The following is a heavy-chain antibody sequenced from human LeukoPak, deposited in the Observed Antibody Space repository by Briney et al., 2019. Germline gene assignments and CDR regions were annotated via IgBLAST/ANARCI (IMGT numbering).Heavy chain of an antibody. Sequence: SETLSLTCAVSGYSISSGYYWGWIRQPPGKGLEWIGSMYHSGSTYYNPSLKSRVTISVDTSKNQFSLKLSSVPAADTAVYYCVRDSKCTSASCYPFDYWGQGTPVTVSS. D-gene: IGHD2-2*01. CDR2: MYHSGST. CDR1: GYSISSGYY. J-gene: IGHJ4*02. CDR3: VRDSKCTSASCYPFDY. V-gene: IGHV4-38-2*02.